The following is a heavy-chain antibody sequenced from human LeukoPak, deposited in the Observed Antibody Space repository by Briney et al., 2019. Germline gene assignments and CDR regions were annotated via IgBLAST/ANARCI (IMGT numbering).Heavy chain of an antibody. CDR3: ATTFAFDI. J-gene: IGHJ3*02. CDR2: ISSSSGST. Sequence: PGGSLRLSCAASGFTFSNYAMSWVRQAPGKGLEWVSSISSSSGSTNYADSVKGRFTISRGNSKNTVYLQMNSLRAEDTAVYYCATTFAFDIWGQGTMVTVSS. V-gene: IGHV3-23*01. D-gene: IGHD3-16*01. CDR1: GFTFSNYA.